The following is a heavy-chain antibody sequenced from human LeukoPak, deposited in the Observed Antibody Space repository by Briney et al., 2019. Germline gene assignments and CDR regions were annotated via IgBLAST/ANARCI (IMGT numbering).Heavy chain of an antibody. Sequence: TTSETLSLTCAVSGGSFNGYYWSWIRQPPGKGLEWIGEIDHSGSATYNPSLQSRVIISKDKSNNQFSLKLNSVTAADTAVYYCARLGVRYSTSSWWFDPWGQGTLVTVSS. CDR2: IDHSGSA. J-gene: IGHJ5*02. D-gene: IGHD6-6*01. CDR3: ARLGVRYSTSSWWFDP. CDR1: GGSFNGYY. V-gene: IGHV4-34*01.